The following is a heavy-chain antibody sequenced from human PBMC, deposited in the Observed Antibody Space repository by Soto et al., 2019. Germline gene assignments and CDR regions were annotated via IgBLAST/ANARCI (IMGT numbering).Heavy chain of an antibody. CDR1: GFIFSDYY. J-gene: IGHJ4*02. CDR2: MSSGSIGSYYI. CDR3: ARGGGEAGDFDY. V-gene: IGHV3-11*06. Sequence: PGGSLRLSCAASGFIFSDYYMSWIRQAPGKGLEWVSYMSSGSIGSYYIDYADSVKGRFTISRDNAKNSLYLQMNSLRAEDTAVYYCARGGGEAGDFDYWGQGTLVTVSS. D-gene: IGHD3-10*01.